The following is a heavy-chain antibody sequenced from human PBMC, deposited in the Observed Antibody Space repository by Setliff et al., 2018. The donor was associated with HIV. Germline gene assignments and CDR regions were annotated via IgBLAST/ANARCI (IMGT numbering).Heavy chain of an antibody. CDR2: IYYSGST. CDR3: ARQHYYDSSGRNLMDV. Sequence: SETLSLTCTVSGGSISGYFWNWIRLPPGKGLEWLAYIYYSGSTNYSPSLRSRATISVEISKNQFSLKLTSVTAADTAVYYCARQHYYDSSGRNLMDVWGKGTTVTVSS. J-gene: IGHJ6*03. V-gene: IGHV4-59*08. D-gene: IGHD3-22*01. CDR1: GGSISGYF.